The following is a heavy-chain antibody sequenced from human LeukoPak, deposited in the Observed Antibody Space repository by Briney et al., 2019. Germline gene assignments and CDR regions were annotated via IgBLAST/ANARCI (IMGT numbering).Heavy chain of an antibody. V-gene: IGHV4-59*01. CDR2: RSISHSETT. CDR3: ARYYYDSGVYYNLDY. D-gene: IGHD3-22*01. Sequence: SETLSLTCTVSGDSISAYSWSWIRQPPGKGLEWIGYRSISHSETTNCNPSLKSRVTISVDTSKNQFSLKLSSVTAADTALYYCARYYYDSGVYYNLDYWGQGTLVTVSS. CDR1: GDSISAYS. J-gene: IGHJ4*02.